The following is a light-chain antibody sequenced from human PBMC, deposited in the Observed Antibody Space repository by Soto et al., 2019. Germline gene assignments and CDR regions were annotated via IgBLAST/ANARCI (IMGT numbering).Light chain of an antibody. CDR2: STN. V-gene: IGLV8-61*01. CDR1: SGSVSTSYY. CDR3: VLYMGSGV. J-gene: IGLJ3*02. Sequence: QAVVTQEPSFSVSPGGTVTLTCGLSSGSVSTSYYPSWYQQTPGQAPRTLIYSTNTRSSGVPDRFSGSILGNKAALTITGAQADDESDYYCVLYMGSGVFGGGTQLTVL.